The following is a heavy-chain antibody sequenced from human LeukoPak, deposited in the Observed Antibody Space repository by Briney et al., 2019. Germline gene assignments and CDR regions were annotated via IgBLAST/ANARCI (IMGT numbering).Heavy chain of an antibody. Sequence: GGSLRLSCAASGFTFSSYAMSWVRQAPGKGLEWVSAISGSGGSTYYADSVKGRFTIPRDNSKNTLYLQMNSLRAEDTAVYYCAKDASIFGVVTLFDYWGQGTLVTVSS. J-gene: IGHJ4*02. V-gene: IGHV3-23*01. D-gene: IGHD3-3*01. CDR1: GFTFSSYA. CDR2: ISGSGGST. CDR3: AKDASIFGVVTLFDY.